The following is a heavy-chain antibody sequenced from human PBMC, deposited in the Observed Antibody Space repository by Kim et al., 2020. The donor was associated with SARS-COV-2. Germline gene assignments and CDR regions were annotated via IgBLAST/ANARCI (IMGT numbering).Heavy chain of an antibody. V-gene: IGHV4-59*01. J-gene: IGHJ3*02. Sequence: SETLSLTCTVSGGSISSYYWSWIRQPPGKGLEWIGYIHYSGSTNYNPSLKSRVTISVDTSKNQFSLKLSSVTAADTAVYYCARASRSTIFGVVTAPGAFDIWGQGTMVTVSS. CDR1: GGSISSYY. D-gene: IGHD3-3*01. CDR2: IHYSGST. CDR3: ARASRSTIFGVVTAPGAFDI.